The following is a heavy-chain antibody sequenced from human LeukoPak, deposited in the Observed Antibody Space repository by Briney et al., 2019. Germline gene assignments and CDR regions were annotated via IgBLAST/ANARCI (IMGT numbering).Heavy chain of an antibody. CDR2: IYYSGST. V-gene: IGHV4-39*07. Sequence: SETLSLTCTVSGGSISSSSYYWGWIRQPPGKGLEWIGSIYYSGSTYYNPSLKSRVTISVDTSKNQFSLKLSSVTAADTAVYYCARANYYGSGISLYYFDYWGQGTLVTVSS. CDR3: ARANYYGSGISLYYFDY. J-gene: IGHJ4*02. CDR1: GGSISSSSYY. D-gene: IGHD3-10*01.